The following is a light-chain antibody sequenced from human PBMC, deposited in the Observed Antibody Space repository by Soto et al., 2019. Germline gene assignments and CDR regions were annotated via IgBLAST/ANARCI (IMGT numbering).Light chain of an antibody. J-gene: IGKJ5*01. CDR3: QHYVSSPIT. Sequence: EIVLTQSPGTLSLSPGERATLSCRASQSFSSSYLAWYQQKPGRAPRLLIYGTSFRATGIPDRFSGSESGTAFTLTISRLEPEDFSVYYCQHYVSSPITFGQGPRLEIK. V-gene: IGKV3-20*01. CDR1: QSFSSSY. CDR2: GTS.